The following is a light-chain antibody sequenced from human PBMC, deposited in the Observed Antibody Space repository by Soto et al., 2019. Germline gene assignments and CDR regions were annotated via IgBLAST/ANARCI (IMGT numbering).Light chain of an antibody. V-gene: IGLV1-51*01. J-gene: IGLJ1*01. CDR3: GTWDSSLSVHV. Sequence: QSVLTQPPPVSAAPGQKVTISGSGSSSNIGNNYVSWYQQVPGTAPKLLIYDINKRPSWNPARFSGSKSGTSATLGISGLQTGDEADYYCGTWDSSLSVHVFGTGTKVTVL. CDR2: DIN. CDR1: SSNIGNNY.